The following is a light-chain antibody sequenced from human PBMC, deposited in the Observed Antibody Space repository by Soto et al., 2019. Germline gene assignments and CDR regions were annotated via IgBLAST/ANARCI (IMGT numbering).Light chain of an antibody. CDR1: QSIGRY. Sequence: EIVLTQSPATLSFSPGEKATLSCRASQSIGRYLAWYQQTPGQVPRLLIYDASDRATGIPARFSGSGSGADVTLTISSLEPEDCAVYHCQQRFSWPLTFGGGTKVEIK. J-gene: IGKJ4*01. CDR2: DAS. CDR3: QQRFSWPLT. V-gene: IGKV3-11*01.